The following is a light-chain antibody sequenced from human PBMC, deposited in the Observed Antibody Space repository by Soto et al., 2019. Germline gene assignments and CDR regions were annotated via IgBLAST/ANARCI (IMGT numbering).Light chain of an antibody. Sequence: QSALTQPASVSGSPGQSITISCTGTSSDVGAYNYVSWYQQYPGKAPKLILYDVTHRPSGVSYRFSGSKSDNTASLTISGLQPEDEADYYCSSYTNSDTYAFGTGTKVTVL. CDR2: DVT. V-gene: IGLV2-14*03. CDR1: SSDVGAYNY. J-gene: IGLJ1*01. CDR3: SSYTNSDTYA.